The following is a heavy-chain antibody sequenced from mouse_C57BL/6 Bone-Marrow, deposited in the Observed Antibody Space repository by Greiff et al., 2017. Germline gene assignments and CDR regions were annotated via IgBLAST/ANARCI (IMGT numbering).Heavy chain of an antibody. J-gene: IGHJ2*01. CDR2: ISDGGSYT. Sequence: EVQGVESGGGLVKPGGSLKLSCAASGFTFSSYAMSWVRQTPEKRLEWVATISDGGSYTYYPDNVKGRFTISRDNAKNNLYLQMSHLKSEDTAMYYSARDGTIYYDYFDYWGQGTTVTVSS. V-gene: IGHV5-4*01. CDR3: ARDGTIYYDYFDY. CDR1: GFTFSSYA. D-gene: IGHD2-4*01.